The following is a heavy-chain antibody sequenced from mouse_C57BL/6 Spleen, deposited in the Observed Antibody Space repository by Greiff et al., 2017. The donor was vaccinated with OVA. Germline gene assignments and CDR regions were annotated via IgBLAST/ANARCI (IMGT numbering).Heavy chain of an antibody. CDR2: IRNKANGYTT. Sequence: EVMLVESGGGLVQPGGSLSLSCAASGFTFTDYYMSWVRQPPGKALEWLGFIRNKANGYTTEYSASVKGRFTISRDNSQSILYLQMNALRAEDSATYYCARYIRDGYYDWYFDVWGTGTTVTVSS. V-gene: IGHV7-3*01. CDR1: GFTFTDYY. CDR3: ARYIRDGYYDWYFDV. J-gene: IGHJ1*03. D-gene: IGHD2-3*01.